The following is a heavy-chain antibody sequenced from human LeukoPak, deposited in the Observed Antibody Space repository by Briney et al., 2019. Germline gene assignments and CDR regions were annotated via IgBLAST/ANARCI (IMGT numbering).Heavy chain of an antibody. CDR2: ICYDGSKK. V-gene: IGHV3-33*01. J-gene: IGHJ5*02. D-gene: IGHD2-8*01. CDR1: GFTFSSYG. CDR3: KWCMLYRVHLTNLFDP. Sequence: PGGSLRLSCAASGFTFSSYGMHWVRQAPGKGLEWVAVICYDGSKKYYADSVKGRFTISRDNSKNTLYLQMNSMSGEETAVYWVKWCMLYRVHLTNLFDPWGQGTLVTVSS.